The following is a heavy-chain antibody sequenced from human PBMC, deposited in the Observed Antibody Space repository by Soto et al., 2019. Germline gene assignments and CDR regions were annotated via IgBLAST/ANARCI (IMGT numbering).Heavy chain of an antibody. J-gene: IGHJ6*02. D-gene: IGHD3-3*01. CDR2: INPSGGST. Sequence: GASVKVSCKASGYTFTSYYMHWVRQAPGQGLEWMGIINPSGGSTSYAQKFQGRVTMTRDTSTSTVYMELSSLRSEDTAVYYCARDQEQYYDFWSGYYPGYYYYGMDVWGQGTTVTVS. V-gene: IGHV1-46*01. CDR3: ARDQEQYYDFWSGYYPGYYYYGMDV. CDR1: GYTFTSYY.